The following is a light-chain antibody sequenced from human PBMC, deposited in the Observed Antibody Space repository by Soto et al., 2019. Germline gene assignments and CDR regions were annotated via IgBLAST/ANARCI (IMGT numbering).Light chain of an antibody. CDR2: DVS. Sequence: QSLLTQPAAVSGSPGQSITISCTGASSEVGGNNYVSWYQQYPGKAPKLMVCDVSNRPSGVSNRFSGSKSGNTASLTISGLQAEDEADYYCSSFTGTSYVFGTGTKVTVL. J-gene: IGLJ1*01. CDR1: SSEVGGNNY. V-gene: IGLV2-14*01. CDR3: SSFTGTSYV.